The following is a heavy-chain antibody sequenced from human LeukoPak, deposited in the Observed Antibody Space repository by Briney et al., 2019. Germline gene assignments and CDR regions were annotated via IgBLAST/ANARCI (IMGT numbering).Heavy chain of an antibody. CDR2: FSNGAT. J-gene: IGHJ4*02. V-gene: IGHV4-38-2*02. CDR1: GAPISSRNY. Sequence: PSETLSLTCAVSGAPISSRNYWGWIRQPPGKGLEWIGTFSNGATYYTPSLKSRVTISIDTSRNEFSLKLSSVTAADTAVYYCARDSNSRRFGYWGQGTLVAVSS. CDR3: ARDSNSRRFGY. D-gene: IGHD4-11*01.